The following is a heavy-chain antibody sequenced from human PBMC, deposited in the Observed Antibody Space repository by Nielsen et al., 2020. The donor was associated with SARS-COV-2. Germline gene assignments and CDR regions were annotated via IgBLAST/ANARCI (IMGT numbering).Heavy chain of an antibody. Sequence: GESLKISCKGSGYSFTSYWIGWVRQMPGKGLEWMGIIYPGDSDTRYSPSFQGQVTISADKSISTAYLQWSSLKASDTAVYYCARHSMTTVTKYYFDYWGQGTLVTVSS. D-gene: IGHD4-17*01. CDR3: ARHSMTTVTKYYFDY. CDR1: GYSFTSYW. CDR2: IYPGDSDT. J-gene: IGHJ4*02. V-gene: IGHV5-51*01.